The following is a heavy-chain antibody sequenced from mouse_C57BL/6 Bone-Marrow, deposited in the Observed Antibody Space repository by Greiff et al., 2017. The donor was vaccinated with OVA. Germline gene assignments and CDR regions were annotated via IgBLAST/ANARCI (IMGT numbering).Heavy chain of an antibody. CDR3: ARRYGYDGNAMDY. CDR1: GFTFSDYG. J-gene: IGHJ4*01. Sequence: DVHLVESGGGLVQPGGSLKLSCAASGFTFSDYGMAWVRQAPRQGPEWVAFISNLAYSIYYADTVTGRFTISRENAKNTLYLEMSSLRSEDPAMYYCARRYGYDGNAMDYWGQGTSVTVSS. CDR2: ISNLAYSI. D-gene: IGHD2-2*01. V-gene: IGHV5-15*04.